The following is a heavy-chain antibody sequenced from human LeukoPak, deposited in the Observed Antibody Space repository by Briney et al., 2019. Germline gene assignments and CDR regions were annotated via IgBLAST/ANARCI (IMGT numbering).Heavy chain of an antibody. CDR3: AKDTLGYCSSTSCYSLGEYSWFDP. CDR1: GFTFSSYG. V-gene: IGHV3-30*02. Sequence: PGGSLRLSCAASGFTFSSYGMHWVRQAPGKGLEWVAFIRYDGSNKYYADSVKGRFTISRDNSKNTLYLQMNSLRAEDTAVYYCAKDTLGYCSSTSCYSLGEYSWFDPWGQGTLVTVSS. J-gene: IGHJ5*02. D-gene: IGHD2-2*01. CDR2: IRYDGSNK.